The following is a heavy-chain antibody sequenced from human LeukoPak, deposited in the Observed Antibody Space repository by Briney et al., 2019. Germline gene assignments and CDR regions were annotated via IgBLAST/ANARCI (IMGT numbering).Heavy chain of an antibody. J-gene: IGHJ4*02. CDR2: VYYSGST. CDR1: GGSINNYY. V-gene: IGHV4-59*01. D-gene: IGHD6-19*01. Sequence: SEALSLTCTVSGGSINNYYWSWIRQPPGKAVEWIGYVYYSGSTNYNPSLKSRVTISVDSSKTQFSLKLRSATAADTAVYFCARDSRYASGRAFDNWGQGTLVTVSS. CDR3: ARDSRYASGRAFDN.